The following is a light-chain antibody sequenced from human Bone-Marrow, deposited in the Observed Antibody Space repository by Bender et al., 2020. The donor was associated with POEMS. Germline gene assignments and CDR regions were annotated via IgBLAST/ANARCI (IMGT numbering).Light chain of an antibody. V-gene: IGLV2-14*02. Sequence: QSALPQPASVSGSHGQSITISCTATYNDAATYNLVSWYQQHPGKAPKLIIYEVTKRPSGVSSRFSGSKSGNTASLTISGLQAEDEADYYCCSYTSTDTLVFGGGTKLTVL. CDR1: YNDAATYNL. J-gene: IGLJ2*01. CDR3: CSYTSTDTLV. CDR2: EVT.